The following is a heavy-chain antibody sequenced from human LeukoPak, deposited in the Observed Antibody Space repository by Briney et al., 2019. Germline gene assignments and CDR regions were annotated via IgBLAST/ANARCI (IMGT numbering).Heavy chain of an antibody. Sequence: SETLSLTCAVYGGSFSGYYWSWIRQPPGKGLEWIGEINHSGSTNYNPSLKSRVTISVDTSKNQFSLKLSSVTAADTAVYYCARQPCSSTSCGAFDIWGQGTMVTVSS. V-gene: IGHV4-34*01. J-gene: IGHJ3*02. CDR1: GGSFSGYY. CDR3: ARQPCSSTSCGAFDI. CDR2: INHSGST. D-gene: IGHD2-2*01.